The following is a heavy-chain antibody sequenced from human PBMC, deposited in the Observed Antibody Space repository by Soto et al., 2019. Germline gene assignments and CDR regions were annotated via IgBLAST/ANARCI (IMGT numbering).Heavy chain of an antibody. CDR3: ASGVGGLSGSSGWPDYAFDV. CDR1: GGTFTKYA. Sequence: QVQLVQSGAAVRKPGSSVKVSCKASGGTFTKYAITWVRQAPRQGLEWMGAIVPLPGTTNYAQKFRGSVTIGADESTSTAYLELSSLRSEDTAVYYCASGVGGLSGSSGWPDYAFDVWGQGTMVIVSS. D-gene: IGHD6-19*01. J-gene: IGHJ3*01. V-gene: IGHV1-69*01. CDR2: IVPLPGTT.